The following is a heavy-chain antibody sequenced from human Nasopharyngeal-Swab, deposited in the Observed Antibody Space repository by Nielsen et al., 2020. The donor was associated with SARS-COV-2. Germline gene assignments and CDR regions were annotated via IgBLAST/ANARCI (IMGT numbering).Heavy chain of an antibody. D-gene: IGHD6-6*01. J-gene: IGHJ4*02. CDR2: ISWDGGST. V-gene: IGHV3-43*01. Sequence: GESLKISCAASGFTFDDYTMHWVRQAPGKGLEWVSLISWDGGSTYYADSVKGRFTISRDNSKNSLYLQMNSLRTEDTALYYCAKDIVEYSSSSPGYWGQGTPVTVSS. CDR3: AKDIVEYSSSSPGY. CDR1: GFTFDDYT.